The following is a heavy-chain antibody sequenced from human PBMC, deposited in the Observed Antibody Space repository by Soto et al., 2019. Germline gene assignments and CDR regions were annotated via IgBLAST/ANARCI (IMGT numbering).Heavy chain of an antibody. CDR3: ARRRYCGYDCYHKHYYGMDV. Sequence: QVQLVQSEAEVKKPGSSVKVSCRASGDTFSSYTVNWVRQAPGRGLEWLGRIIPVLGTTDYGQKFKGRVTITADKSTNIVYMELSSLRSEDRAVYYCARRRYCGYDCYHKHYYGMDVWGQGTTVTVAS. CDR1: GDTFSSYT. J-gene: IGHJ6*02. D-gene: IGHD2-21*02. CDR2: IIPVLGTT. V-gene: IGHV1-69*08.